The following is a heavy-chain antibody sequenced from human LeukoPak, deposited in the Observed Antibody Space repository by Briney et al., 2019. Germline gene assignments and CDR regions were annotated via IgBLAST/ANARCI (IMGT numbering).Heavy chain of an antibody. CDR3: ARAGSFRFDY. CDR2: MNSDGSIT. D-gene: IGHD1-14*01. J-gene: IGHJ4*02. V-gene: IGHV3-74*01. Sequence: QTGGSLRLSCAASGFTFSNSWMHWVRHVPGKGLLWVSRMNSDGSITNYADSVKGRFTISGDNARNTLYLQIHTLTVEDTAVYYCARAGSFRFDYWGQGTLVTVSS. CDR1: GFTFSNSW.